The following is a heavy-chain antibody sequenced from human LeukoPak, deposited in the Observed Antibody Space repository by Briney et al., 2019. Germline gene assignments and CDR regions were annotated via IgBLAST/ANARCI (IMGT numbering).Heavy chain of an antibody. CDR3: ARGRVGATDHWFDP. CDR2: ISSSSSYI. Sequence: GGSLRLSCAASAFTFSSHYMAWVRQAPGKGLEWVSSISSSSSYIYYADSVKGRFTISRDNAKNSLYLQMNSLRAEDTAVYYCARGRVGATDHWFDPWGQGTLVTVSS. CDR1: AFTFSSHY. J-gene: IGHJ5*02. D-gene: IGHD1-26*01. V-gene: IGHV3-21*01.